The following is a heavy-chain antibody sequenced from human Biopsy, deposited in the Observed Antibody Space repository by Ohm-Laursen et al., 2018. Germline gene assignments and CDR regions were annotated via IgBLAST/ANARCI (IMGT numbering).Heavy chain of an antibody. Sequence: SETLSLTCTVSGGSVSSNVAYWAWIRQPPGKGLEWIGSIFYGGITYYNPSLKSRVTISVDTSKNQFSLNLSSVTGADTAVYYCARHPTGFWFDPWGQGTLVTVSS. CDR2: IFYGGIT. V-gene: IGHV4-39*01. J-gene: IGHJ5*02. CDR3: ARHPTGFWFDP. CDR1: GGSVSSNVAY.